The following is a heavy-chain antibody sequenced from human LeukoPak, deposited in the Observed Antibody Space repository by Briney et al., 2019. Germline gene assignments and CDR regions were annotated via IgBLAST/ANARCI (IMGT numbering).Heavy chain of an antibody. Sequence: ASVMVSCKASGYTFTSYGISWVRQAPGQGLEWMGWISAYNGNTNYAQKLQGRVTMTTDTSTSTAYMELRSLRSDDTAVYYCARDCGNYGGNSRPFDYWGQGTLVTVSS. D-gene: IGHD4-23*01. J-gene: IGHJ4*02. CDR2: ISAYNGNT. V-gene: IGHV1-18*01. CDR3: ARDCGNYGGNSRPFDY. CDR1: GYTFTSYG.